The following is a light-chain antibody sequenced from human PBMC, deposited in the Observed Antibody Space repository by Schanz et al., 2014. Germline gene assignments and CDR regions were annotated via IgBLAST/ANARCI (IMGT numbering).Light chain of an antibody. CDR1: QSVSSSY. Sequence: EIVLTQSPGSLSLSPGERATLSCRASQSVSSSYLAWYQQKPGQAPRLLIYGASNRAIGIPARFSGSGSGTDFTLTISRLEPEDFAVYYCQQRSNWPPLTFGGGTKVEIK. CDR2: GAS. CDR3: QQRSNWPPLT. J-gene: IGKJ4*01. V-gene: IGKV3D-20*02.